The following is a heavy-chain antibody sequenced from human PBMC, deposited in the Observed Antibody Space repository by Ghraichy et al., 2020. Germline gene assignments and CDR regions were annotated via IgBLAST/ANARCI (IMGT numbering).Heavy chain of an antibody. CDR2: IKEDGSEK. Sequence: GGSLRLSCAASGFTFSGYWMTWVRQAPGKGLEWVAHIKEDGSEKYYVDSVKGRFTISRDNAKNSLYLQMNSLRAEDTAVYYCARGYYYDNSGYYYYWGQGTLVTVSS. CDR1: GFTFSGYW. CDR3: ARGYYYDNSGYYYY. J-gene: IGHJ4*02. V-gene: IGHV3-7*01. D-gene: IGHD3-22*01.